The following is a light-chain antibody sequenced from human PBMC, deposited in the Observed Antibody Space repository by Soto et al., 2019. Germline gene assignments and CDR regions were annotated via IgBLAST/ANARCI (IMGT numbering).Light chain of an antibody. Sequence: QSVLTRPPSASGTRGQRVTISCSGDSCSIERNTVSWYQQLPGMAPKLLIYLNSRRPSGVPDRFSGSKSGTSASLAISGLQSEDEAEYYCATWDDSLNLLYVFGTGTKVTVL. V-gene: IGLV1-44*01. CDR3: ATWDDSLNLLYV. CDR1: SCSIERNT. J-gene: IGLJ1*01. CDR2: LNS.